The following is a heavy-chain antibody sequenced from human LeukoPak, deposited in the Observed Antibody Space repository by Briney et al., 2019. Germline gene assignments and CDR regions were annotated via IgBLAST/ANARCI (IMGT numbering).Heavy chain of an antibody. V-gene: IGHV3-23*01. D-gene: IGHD3-22*01. CDR3: AKDYGRRSIYYDSSGYGSDY. CDR1: GFTFSSYE. CDR2: ISGSGGST. J-gene: IGHJ4*02. Sequence: GGSLRLSCAASGFTFSSYEMNWVRQAPGKGLEWVSAISGSGGSTYYADSVKGRFTISRDNSKNTLYLQMNSLRAEDTAVYYCAKDYGRRSIYYDSSGYGSDYWGQGTLVTVSS.